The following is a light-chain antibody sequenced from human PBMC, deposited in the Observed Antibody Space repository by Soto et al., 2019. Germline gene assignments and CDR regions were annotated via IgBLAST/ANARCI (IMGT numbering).Light chain of an antibody. CDR1: QSVSSSY. Sequence: EMVLTQSPGTLSLSPGERATLSCRASQSVSSSYLAWYQQKPGQPPRLFIFDASSRATGIPDRFSGSGSGTDFTLTISSLEPEDFAVYYCQQFGRSPPSWTFGQGTKVEIK. J-gene: IGKJ1*01. CDR3: QQFGRSPPSWT. V-gene: IGKV3-20*01. CDR2: DAS.